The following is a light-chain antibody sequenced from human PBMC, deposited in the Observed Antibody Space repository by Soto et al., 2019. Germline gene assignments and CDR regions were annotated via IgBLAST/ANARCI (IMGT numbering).Light chain of an antibody. Sequence: EIVLTQSPATLSLSPGVRATLSCRASQSVSSYLAWYQQKPGQAPRLLIYDASNRATGIPARFSGSGSGTDFTLTISRLEPEDFAIYYCQQRSNWPPVTFGGGTKVEIK. V-gene: IGKV3-11*01. CDR2: DAS. J-gene: IGKJ4*01. CDR3: QQRSNWPPVT. CDR1: QSVSSY.